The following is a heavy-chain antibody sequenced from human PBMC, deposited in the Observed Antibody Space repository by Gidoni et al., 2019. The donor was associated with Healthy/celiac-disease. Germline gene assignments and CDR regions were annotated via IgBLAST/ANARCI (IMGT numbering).Heavy chain of an antibody. J-gene: IGHJ4*02. CDR2: ISYDGSNK. Sequence: QVQLVESGGGVVQTGRSLSLTCAPSGFTFSSYALHWVRQAPGKGLEWVALISYDGSNKYYADSVKGRFTISRDKSRNTLYLQMNSLRAEDTAVYYCAKDYYDFWSGYYGHLDYWGQGTLGTVSS. CDR3: AKDYYDFWSGYYGHLDY. CDR1: GFTFSSYA. V-gene: IGHV3-30-3*01. D-gene: IGHD3-3*01.